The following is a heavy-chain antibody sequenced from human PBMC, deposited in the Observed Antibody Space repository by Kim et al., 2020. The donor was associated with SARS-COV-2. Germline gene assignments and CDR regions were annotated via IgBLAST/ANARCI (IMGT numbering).Heavy chain of an antibody. J-gene: IGHJ5*02. D-gene: IGHD6-19*01. CDR3: AKVGDDDSSGFYAFFRS. V-gene: IGHV3-74*03. Sequence: GGSLRLSCAASGFDFSNSWMHWVRQAPGKGLVWVSRIRSDGGDIMYADSVKGRFTISRDNAKNTLYLQMNGLRTEDTAVYYCAKVGDDDSSGFYAFFRSWGQGTRVTVSS. CDR2: IRSDGGDI. CDR1: GFDFSNSW.